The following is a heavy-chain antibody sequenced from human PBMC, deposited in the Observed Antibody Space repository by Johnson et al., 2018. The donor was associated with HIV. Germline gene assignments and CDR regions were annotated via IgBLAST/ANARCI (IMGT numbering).Heavy chain of an antibody. D-gene: IGHD3-22*01. CDR1: GFTFDDYG. J-gene: IGHJ3*02. V-gene: IGHV3-20*04. Sequence: VQLVESGGGVVRPRGSLRLSCAASGFTFDDYGMSWVRQAPGKGLEWVSGINWNGGSTGYADSVKGRFTISRDNAKNSLYLQMNSLRAEDTALYYCARDLKSYYDSSGYFDAFDIWGQGTMVTVSS. CDR3: ARDLKSYYDSSGYFDAFDI. CDR2: INWNGGST.